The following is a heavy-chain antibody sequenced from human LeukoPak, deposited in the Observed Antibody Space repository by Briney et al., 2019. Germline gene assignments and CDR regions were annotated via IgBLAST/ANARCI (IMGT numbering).Heavy chain of an antibody. J-gene: IGHJ5*02. CDR3: AKDLTYGEGRWVFAL. CDR2: IGAGGSDT. Sequence: RGSLRLSCAVSGFCFSSYATAWVRQAPGKGLEWVSGIGAGGSDTYYADAVKGRFTISKDSYKNVLYLQMNSLRVEDKALYYCAKDLTYGEGRWVFALWGQGTLVTVSS. D-gene: IGHD3-10*01. V-gene: IGHV3-23*01. CDR1: GFCFSSYA.